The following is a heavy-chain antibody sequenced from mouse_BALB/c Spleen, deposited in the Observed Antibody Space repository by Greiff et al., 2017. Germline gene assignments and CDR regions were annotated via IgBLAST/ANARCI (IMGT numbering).Heavy chain of an antibody. J-gene: IGHJ4*01. CDR3: ARSTGTTYYAMDY. D-gene: IGHD4-1*01. CDR1: GFNIKDTY. CDR2: IDPANGNT. Sequence: EVQLVESGAELVKPGASVKLSCTASGFNIKDTYMHWVKQRPEQGLEWIGRIDPANGNTKYDPKFQGKATITADTSSNTAYLQLSSLTSEDTAVYYCARSTGTTYYAMDYWGQGTSVTVSS. V-gene: IGHV14-3*02.